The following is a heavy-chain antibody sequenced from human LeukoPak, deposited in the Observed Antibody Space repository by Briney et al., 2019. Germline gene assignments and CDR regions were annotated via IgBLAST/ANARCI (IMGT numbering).Heavy chain of an antibody. D-gene: IGHD3-3*01. CDR1: GGSISSSSYY. CDR3: ARGNTIFGGIFDY. V-gene: IGHV4-39*07. Sequence: SETLSLTCTVSGGSISSSSYYWGWIRQPPGKGLEWIGSIYYSGSTNYNPSLKSRVTISVDTSKNQFSLKLSSVTAADTAVYYCARGNTIFGGIFDYWGQGTLVTVSS. J-gene: IGHJ4*02. CDR2: IYYSGST.